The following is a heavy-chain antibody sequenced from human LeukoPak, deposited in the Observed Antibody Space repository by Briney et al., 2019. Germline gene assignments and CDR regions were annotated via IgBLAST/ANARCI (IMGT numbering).Heavy chain of an antibody. Sequence: SETLSLTCTVSGGSISSYYWSWIRQPPGKGLEWIGYIYHSGSTYYNPSLKSRVTISVDTSKNQFSLKLSSVTAADTAVYYCATDHYYDSSGYYLWGQGTLVTVSS. D-gene: IGHD3-22*01. CDR2: IYHSGST. V-gene: IGHV4-59*04. J-gene: IGHJ5*02. CDR3: ATDHYYDSSGYYL. CDR1: GGSISSYY.